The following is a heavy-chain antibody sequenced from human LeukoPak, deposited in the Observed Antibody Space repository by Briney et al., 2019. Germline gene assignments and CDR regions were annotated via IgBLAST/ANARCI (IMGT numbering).Heavy chain of an antibody. CDR3: ARDRRYYYDSSGYSRGDY. CDR2: ISSSGSTI. CDR1: GFTFSSYS. J-gene: IGHJ4*02. Sequence: GGSLRLSCAASGFTFSSYSMNWVRQAPGKGLEWVSYISSSGSTIYYADSVKGRFTISRDNAKNSLYLQMNSLRAEDTAVYYCARDRRYYYDSSGYSRGDYWGQGTLVTVSS. V-gene: IGHV3-48*04. D-gene: IGHD3-22*01.